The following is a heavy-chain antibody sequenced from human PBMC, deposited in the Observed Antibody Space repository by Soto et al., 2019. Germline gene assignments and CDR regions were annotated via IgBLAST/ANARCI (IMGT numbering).Heavy chain of an antibody. V-gene: IGHV4-39*01. CDR2: IYYSGST. CDR3: ASYSSSWYENYYYYGMDV. CDR1: GGSISSSSYY. Sequence: KPSETLSLTCTVSGGSISSSSYYWGWIRQPPGKGLEWIGSIYYSGSTYYNPSLKSRVTISVDTSKNQFSLKLSSVTAADTAVYYCASYSSSWYENYYYYGMDVWGQGTTVTVSS. D-gene: IGHD6-13*01. J-gene: IGHJ6*02.